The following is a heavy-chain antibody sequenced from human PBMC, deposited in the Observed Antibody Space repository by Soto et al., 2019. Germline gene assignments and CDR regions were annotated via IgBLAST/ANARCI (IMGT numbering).Heavy chain of an antibody. CDR3: ATEGGHGAGMHHFGMDV. CDR1: GGTFSSHS. Sequence: ASVKVSCKSSGGTFSSHSINWVRQAPGQGLEWMGGIIPIFGPANFAKKFQGRVTITADESTTTAYMELRSLRSDDTAVYYCATEGGHGAGMHHFGMDVWGQGTTVTVSS. D-gene: IGHD2-15*01. CDR2: IIPIFGPA. J-gene: IGHJ6*02. V-gene: IGHV1-69*13.